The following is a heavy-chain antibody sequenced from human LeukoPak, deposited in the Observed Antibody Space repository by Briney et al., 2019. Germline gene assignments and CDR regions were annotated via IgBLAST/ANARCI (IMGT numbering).Heavy chain of an antibody. D-gene: IGHD1-26*01. V-gene: IGHV4-34*01. CDR2: INHSGST. Sequence: SETLSLTCAVYGGSFSGYYWSWIRQPPGKGLEWIGEINHSGSTNYNPSLKSRVTISVDTSKDQFSLKLSSVTAADTAVYYCARRVGRGSYGVRSWFDPWGQGTLVTVSS. J-gene: IGHJ5*02. CDR3: ARRVGRGSYGVRSWFDP. CDR1: GGSFSGYY.